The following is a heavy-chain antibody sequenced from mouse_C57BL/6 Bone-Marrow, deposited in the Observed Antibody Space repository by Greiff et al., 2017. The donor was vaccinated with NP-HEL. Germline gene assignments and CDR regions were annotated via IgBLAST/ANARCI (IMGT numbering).Heavy chain of an antibody. J-gene: IGHJ4*01. V-gene: IGHV1-19*01. D-gene: IGHD3-2*02. CDR3: ARTAQATWGAMDY. CDR2: INPYNGGT. Sequence: VQLQQSGPVLVKPGASVKMSCKASGYTFTDYYMNWVKQSHGKSLEWIGVINPYNGGTSYNQKFKGNATLTVDKSSSTAYMELNSLTSEDSAVYYCARTAQATWGAMDYWGQGTSVTVSS. CDR1: GYTFTDYY.